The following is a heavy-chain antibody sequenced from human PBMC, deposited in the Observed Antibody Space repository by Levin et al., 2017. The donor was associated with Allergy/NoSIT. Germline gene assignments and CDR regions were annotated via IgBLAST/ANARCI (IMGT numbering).Heavy chain of an antibody. CDR2: ITISSSTI. Sequence: PGGSLRLSCAASGFTFSTFGMNWVRQAPGKGLEWVAYITISSSTIYYADSVKGRFTISRDNAKNSLYLQMNSLRAEDTAVYYCARNYGSGSYYYFDYWGQGTLVTVSS. CDR1: GFTFSTFG. J-gene: IGHJ4*02. V-gene: IGHV3-48*01. D-gene: IGHD3-10*01. CDR3: ARNYGSGSYYYFDY.